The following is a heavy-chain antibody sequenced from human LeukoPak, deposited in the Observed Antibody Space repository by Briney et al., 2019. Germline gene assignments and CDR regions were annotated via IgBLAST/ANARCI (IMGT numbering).Heavy chain of an antibody. J-gene: IGHJ4*02. CDR2: ISSSGSTI. CDR3: ARDRPTVVTPGFDY. D-gene: IGHD4-23*01. CDR1: GFTFSSYE. Sequence: GGSLRLSCAASGFTFSSYEMNWVRQAPGKGLEWVSYISSSGSTIYYADSVRGRFTISRDNAKNSLYLQMNSLRAEDTAVYYCARDRPTVVTPGFDYWGQGTLVTVSS. V-gene: IGHV3-48*03.